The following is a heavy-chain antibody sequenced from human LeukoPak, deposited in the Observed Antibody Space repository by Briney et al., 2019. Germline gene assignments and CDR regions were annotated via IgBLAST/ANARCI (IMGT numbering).Heavy chain of an antibody. Sequence: ASQTPSLTCAISGDSVSSNSAAWNWIRQSPSRGLEWLGRTYYRSKWYNDYAVSVKSRITINPDTSKNQFSLQLNSVTPEDTAVYYCARDEVEDWNKGFDYWGQGTLVTVSS. CDR2: TYYRSKWYN. J-gene: IGHJ4*02. D-gene: IGHD1/OR15-1a*01. CDR3: ARDEVEDWNKGFDY. V-gene: IGHV6-1*01. CDR1: GDSVSSNSAA.